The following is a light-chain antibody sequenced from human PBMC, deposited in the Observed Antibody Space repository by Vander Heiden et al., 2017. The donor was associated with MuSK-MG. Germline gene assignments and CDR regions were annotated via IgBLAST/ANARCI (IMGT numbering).Light chain of an antibody. CDR2: AAS. CDR3: QQSYSTPPT. CDR1: QSISSY. V-gene: IGKV1-39*01. J-gene: IGKJ2*01. Sequence: DIQMNQSPSSLSASVGDRVTITCRASQSISSYLNWYQQKPGKAPNLLIYAASSLQSGVPSRFSGSGSGTDFTLTISSLQPEDFATYYCQQSYSTPPTFGQGTKLEIK.